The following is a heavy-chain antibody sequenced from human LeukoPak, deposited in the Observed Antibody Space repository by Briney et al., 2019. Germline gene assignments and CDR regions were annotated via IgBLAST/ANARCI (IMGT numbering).Heavy chain of an antibody. CDR2: IYYSEST. J-gene: IGHJ4*02. CDR3: ARHSGAGTGFVY. V-gene: IGHV4-59*08. CDR1: GGSTSRYY. D-gene: IGHD6-19*01. Sequence: PSEPLSLTCTVSGGSTSRYYWSWIRHPPGKRLGWIGYIYYSESTNYNPSLKSRLTISIDTSKNQFSLKLSSVTAADTAVYYCARHSGAGTGFVYWGQGTLVTVSS.